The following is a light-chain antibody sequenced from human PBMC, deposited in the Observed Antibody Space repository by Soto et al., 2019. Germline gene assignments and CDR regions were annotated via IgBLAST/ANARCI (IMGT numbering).Light chain of an antibody. Sequence: QSVLTQPPSASGTPGQRVTISCSGSSSNIGSNTVNWYQQLPGTAPKLLIYSNNQRPSGVPDRFSGSKSGTSASLAISGLQVGEWGCYYCAAWDDSLNGPVFGTGTKVTVL. CDR3: AAWDDSLNGPV. V-gene: IGLV1-44*01. CDR1: SSNIGSNT. J-gene: IGLJ1*01. CDR2: SNN.